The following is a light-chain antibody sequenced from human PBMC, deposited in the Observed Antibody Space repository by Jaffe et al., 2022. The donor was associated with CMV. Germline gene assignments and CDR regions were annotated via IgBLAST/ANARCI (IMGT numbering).Light chain of an antibody. Sequence: EIVLTQSPGTLSLSPGERATLSCRASQRVSSSYLAWYQQKPGQAPRLLIYGASSRATGIPDRFRGSGSGTDFTLTISRLEPEDFAVYYCQHENFGGGTKVEIK. CDR2: GAS. CDR1: QRVSSSY. J-gene: IGKJ4*01. V-gene: IGKV3-20*01. CDR3: QHEN.